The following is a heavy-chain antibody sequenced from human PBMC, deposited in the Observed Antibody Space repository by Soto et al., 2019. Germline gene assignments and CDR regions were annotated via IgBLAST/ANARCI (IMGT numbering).Heavy chain of an antibody. CDR3: VRIGWASTSFYSWFDP. D-gene: IGHD2-2*02. Sequence: SETLSLTCLVSGYSITSDFYWGWIREPPGKGLEWIGSIYHSGTTYSDPSLKSRLTISVDTSKNQFSLMLTSVTAADTAVYYCVRIGWASTSFYSWFDPWGQGSLVTVSS. J-gene: IGHJ5*02. CDR2: IYHSGTT. V-gene: IGHV4-38-2*01. CDR1: GYSITSDFY.